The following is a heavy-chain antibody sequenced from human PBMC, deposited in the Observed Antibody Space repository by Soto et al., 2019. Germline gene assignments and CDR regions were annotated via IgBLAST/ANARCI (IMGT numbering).Heavy chain of an antibody. V-gene: IGHV3-30-3*01. CDR2: ISYDGSNK. Sequence: GGSLRLSCAASGFTFSSYAMHWVRQSPDKGLEWVAVISYDGSNKYYADSVKGRFTISRDNSKNTLYLQMNSLRAEETAVYYCAKDQGYDFWSGYQSRYGMDVWGQGTTVTVSS. CDR3: AKDQGYDFWSGYQSRYGMDV. D-gene: IGHD3-3*01. J-gene: IGHJ6*02. CDR1: GFTFSSYA.